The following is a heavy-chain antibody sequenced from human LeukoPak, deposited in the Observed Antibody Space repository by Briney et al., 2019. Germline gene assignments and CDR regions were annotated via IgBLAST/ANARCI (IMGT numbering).Heavy chain of an antibody. CDR3: ARGMVENGSSALDI. Sequence: SETLSLTCAIYGGSFSGFYWSWIRQPPGKGLEWIGEINHSGRTNYNPSLKSRLTISLATSKNQFSLKMSSVTAADTAVYYCARGMVENGSSALDIWGQGTMVTVSS. D-gene: IGHD5-24*01. CDR2: INHSGRT. V-gene: IGHV4-34*01. CDR1: GGSFSGFY. J-gene: IGHJ3*02.